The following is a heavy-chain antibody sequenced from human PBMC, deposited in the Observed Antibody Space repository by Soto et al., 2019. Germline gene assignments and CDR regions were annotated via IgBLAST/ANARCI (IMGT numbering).Heavy chain of an antibody. CDR3: ARAESQQLWLLSGFDY. CDR1: GGSISSSSYY. J-gene: IGHJ4*02. V-gene: IGHV4-39*07. Sequence: SETLSLTCTVSGGSISSSSYYWGWIRQPPGKGLEWIGSIYYSGSTYYNPSLKSRVTISVDTSKNQFSLKLSSVTAADTAVYYCARAESQQLWLLSGFDYWGQGTLVTVSS. CDR2: IYYSGST. D-gene: IGHD5-18*01.